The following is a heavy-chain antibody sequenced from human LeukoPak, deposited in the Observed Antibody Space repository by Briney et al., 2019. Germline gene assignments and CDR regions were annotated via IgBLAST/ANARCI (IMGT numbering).Heavy chain of an antibody. Sequence: GGSLRLSCAASGFTFSSYAMHWVRQAPGKGLEYVSAISSNGGSTYYANSVKGRFTISRDNSKNTLYLQMGSLRAEDMAVYYCAIHESGSGWYGGFDYWGQGTLVTVSS. CDR3: AIHESGSGWYGGFDY. J-gene: IGHJ4*02. V-gene: IGHV3-64*01. CDR2: ISSNGGST. D-gene: IGHD6-19*01. CDR1: GFTFSSYA.